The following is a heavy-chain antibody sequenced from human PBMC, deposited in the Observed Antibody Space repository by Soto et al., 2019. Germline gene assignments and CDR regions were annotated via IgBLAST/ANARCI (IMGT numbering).Heavy chain of an antibody. CDR1: GYTFTSYY. J-gene: IGHJ4*02. CDR2: INPSGGST. D-gene: IGHD4-17*01. CDR3: ARTPDDYGDYFAYFDY. V-gene: IGHV1-46*03. Sequence: QVQLVQSGAEVKKPGASVKVSCKASGYTFTSYYMHWVRQAPGQGLEWMGIINPSGGSTSYAQKFQGRVTMTKDTSTSTGYMELRSLRSEDTAVYYCARTPDDYGDYFAYFDYWGQGTLVTVSS.